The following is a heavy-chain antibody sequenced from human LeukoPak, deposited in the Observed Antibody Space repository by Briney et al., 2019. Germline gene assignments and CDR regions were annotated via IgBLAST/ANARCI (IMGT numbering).Heavy chain of an antibody. J-gene: IGHJ4*02. V-gene: IGHV3-7*01. Sequence: PGGSLRLSCAASGIIMTKYWMTWVRQVPGKGLEWVATIKQDGSEKYYVDSVKGRFTISRDNAKSSLSLQMNSLRAEDTAVYYCARDRWVVPAATLFDYWGQGTLVTVSS. CDR1: GIIMTKYW. CDR3: ARDRWVVPAATLFDY. CDR2: IKQDGSEK. D-gene: IGHD2-2*01.